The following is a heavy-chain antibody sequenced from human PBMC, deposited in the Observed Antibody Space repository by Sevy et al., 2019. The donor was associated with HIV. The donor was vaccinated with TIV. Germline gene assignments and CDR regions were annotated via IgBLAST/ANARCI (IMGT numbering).Heavy chain of an antibody. V-gene: IGHV3-15*01. D-gene: IGHD3-3*01. J-gene: IGHJ6*02. CDR2: IKSKTDGGTA. CDR3: ASVVKNDFWDGHVNYYGLDV. Sequence: GGSLRLSCAASGFTFNYAWMSWVRQAPGKGLEWVGRIKSKTDGGTADYAENVKGRFTISRDDSENTRYLQMNSLKTEAKAVYYCASVVKNDFWDGHVNYYGLDVWGQGTTVTVSS. CDR1: GFTFNYAW.